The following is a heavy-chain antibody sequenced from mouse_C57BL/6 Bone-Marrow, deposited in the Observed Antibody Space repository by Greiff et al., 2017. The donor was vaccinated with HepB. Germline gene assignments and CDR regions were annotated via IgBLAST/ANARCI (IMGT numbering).Heavy chain of an antibody. V-gene: IGHV5-17*01. CDR1: GFTFSDYG. CDR3: ARGYDGYYPPFAY. J-gene: IGHJ3*01. D-gene: IGHD2-3*01. Sequence: EVKLVESGGGLVKPGGSLKLSCAASGFTFSDYGMHWVRQAPEKGLEWVAYISSGSSTIYYADTVKGRFTISRDNAKNTLFLQMTSLRSEDTAMYYSARGYDGYYPPFAYWGQGTLVTVSA. CDR2: ISSGSSTI.